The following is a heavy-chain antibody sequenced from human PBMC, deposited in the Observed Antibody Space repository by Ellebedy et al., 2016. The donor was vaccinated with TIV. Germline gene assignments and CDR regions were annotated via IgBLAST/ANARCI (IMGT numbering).Heavy chain of an antibody. J-gene: IGHJ4*02. CDR1: GYSFTSYW. V-gene: IGHV5-51*01. CDR3: ARHGVVATTEPIDY. Sequence: GESLNISCKGPGYSFTSYWIGWVRQMPGKGLEWMGIIYPGDSDTRYSPSFQGQVTISADKSIRTAYLQWSSLKASDTAMYYCARHGVVATTEPIDYWGQGTLVTVSS. CDR2: IYPGDSDT. D-gene: IGHD5-12*01.